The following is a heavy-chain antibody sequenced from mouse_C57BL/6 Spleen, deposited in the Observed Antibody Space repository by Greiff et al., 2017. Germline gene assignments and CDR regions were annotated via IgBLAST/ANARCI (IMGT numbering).Heavy chain of an antibody. CDR2: IDPETGGT. CDR1: GYTFTDYE. V-gene: IGHV1-15*01. D-gene: IGHD2-1*01. CDR3: TRSRGNYVWYAMDY. Sequence: VQLQQSGAELVRPGASVTLSCKASGYTFTDYEMHWVKQTPVHGLEWIGAIDPETGGTAYNQKFKGKAILTADKSSSTAYMELRSLTSEDSAVYYCTRSRGNYVWYAMDYWGQGTSVTVSS. J-gene: IGHJ4*01.